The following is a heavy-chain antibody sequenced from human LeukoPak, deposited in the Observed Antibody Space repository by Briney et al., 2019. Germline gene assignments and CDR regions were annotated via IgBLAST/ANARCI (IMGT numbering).Heavy chain of an antibody. CDR3: AKDWYSYGYGAFDY. CDR1: GFTFSTYG. CDR2: ISYDGSNK. J-gene: IGHJ4*01. V-gene: IGHV3-30*18. D-gene: IGHD5-18*01. Sequence: GGSLRLSCAASGFTFSTYGMHWVRQAPGKGLEWVAVISYDGSNKYYADSVKGRFTISRDNSKNTLYLQMNSLRAEDTGVYYCAKDWYSYGYGAFDYWGNVTLVTVSS.